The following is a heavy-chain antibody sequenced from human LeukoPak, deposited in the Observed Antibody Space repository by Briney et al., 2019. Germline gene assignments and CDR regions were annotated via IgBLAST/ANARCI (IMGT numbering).Heavy chain of an antibody. V-gene: IGHV3-49*04. Sequence: PGRSLRLSCTASGFPFGDYAMGWVRQAPGKGLEWVGFIRKEAYGGTSEYAASVTGRFTISRDDSISIAYLQMNSLKTEDTAVYHCANALFSDSYLGLFDPWGQGTLVTVSS. CDR3: ANALFSDSYLGLFDP. CDR1: GFPFGDYA. D-gene: IGHD2-21*02. CDR2: IRKEAYGGTS. J-gene: IGHJ5*02.